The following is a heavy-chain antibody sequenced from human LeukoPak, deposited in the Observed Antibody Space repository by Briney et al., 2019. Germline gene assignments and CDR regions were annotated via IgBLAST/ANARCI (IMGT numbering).Heavy chain of an antibody. J-gene: IGHJ4*02. Sequence: GASVKVSCKASGGTFSSYAISWVRQAPGQGLEWMRGIIPIFGTANYAQKFQGRVTITADESTSTAYMELSSLRSEDTAVYYCASPGRTKIYGDYVNWGQGTLVTVSS. V-gene: IGHV1-69*13. D-gene: IGHD4-17*01. CDR2: IIPIFGTA. CDR3: ASPGRTKIYGDYVN. CDR1: GGTFSSYA.